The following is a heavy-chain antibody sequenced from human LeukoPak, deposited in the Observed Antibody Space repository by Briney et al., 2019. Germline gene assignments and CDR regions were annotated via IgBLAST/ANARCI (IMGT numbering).Heavy chain of an antibody. V-gene: IGHV4-4*07. J-gene: IGHJ4*02. Sequence: PSETLCLTCTVSGNSISSYYWSWIRQPAGKGLEWIGRIYTSGSTNYNPSLKSRVTMSVDTSKNQFSLNLSSVTAADTAFYYCARETTGLARYFDYWGQGTLVTVSS. CDR1: GNSISSYY. CDR2: IYTSGST. CDR3: ARETTGLARYFDY. D-gene: IGHD4-11*01.